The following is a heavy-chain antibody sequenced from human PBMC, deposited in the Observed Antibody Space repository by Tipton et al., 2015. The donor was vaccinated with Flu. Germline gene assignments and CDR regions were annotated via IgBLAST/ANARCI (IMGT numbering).Heavy chain of an antibody. Sequence: TLSLTCTVSGDSISSFYWSWIRRPPGKGLEWIGYIHYTGRTNYNPSLESRVTMSADVSTNQFSLTLTSVTAADTAVYYCARLFGLKKISTYYYHSMDVWGPGTTVSVSS. CDR3: ARLFGLKKISTYYYHSMDV. D-gene: IGHD3/OR15-3a*01. CDR1: GDSISSFY. J-gene: IGHJ6*02. CDR2: IHYTGRT. V-gene: IGHV4-59*08.